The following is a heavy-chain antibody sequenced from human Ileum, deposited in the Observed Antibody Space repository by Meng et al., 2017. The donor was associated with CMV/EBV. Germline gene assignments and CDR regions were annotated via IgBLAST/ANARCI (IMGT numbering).Heavy chain of an antibody. CDR1: VAYVSDAY. Sequence: VHLTQGAAVLFQPLESLSLSCALYVAYVSDAYWTWIRQSPGRGLEWIGEIIHGGSASYNPSLDGRFTMSKDASKNQVSLKLRSVTAADTGVYYCARGWIRTPDSWGQGTLVTVSS. J-gene: IGHJ5*01. CDR2: IIHGGSA. CDR3: ARGWIRTPDS. V-gene: IGHV4-34*02. D-gene: IGHD4-23*01.